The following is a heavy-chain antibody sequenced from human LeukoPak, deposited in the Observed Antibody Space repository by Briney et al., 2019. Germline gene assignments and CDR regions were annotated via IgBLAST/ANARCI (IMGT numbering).Heavy chain of an antibody. CDR3: ARVSRGEKWLPLPTRFDY. Sequence: PSQTLSLTCTVSGGSISSSSYYWGWIRQPPGKGLEWIGSIYYSGSTYYNPSLKSRVTISVDTSKNQFSLKLSSVTAADTAVYYCARVSRGEKWLPLPTRFDYWGQGTLVTVSS. CDR2: IYYSGST. J-gene: IGHJ4*02. D-gene: IGHD3-16*01. CDR1: GGSISSSSYY. V-gene: IGHV4-39*07.